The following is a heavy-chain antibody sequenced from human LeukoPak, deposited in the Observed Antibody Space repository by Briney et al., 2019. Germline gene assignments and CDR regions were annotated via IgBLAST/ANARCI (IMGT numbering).Heavy chain of an antibody. CDR1: GFTFSNYA. Sequence: GGSLRLSCAASGFTFSNYAMSWVRQAPGKGLEWVSAISDGGGMTYYADSVRGRFAISRDNSKNTLYLQMNSLRAEDTAVYYCAKDYATIAAAANPLFDYWGQGALVTVSS. CDR2: ISDGGGMT. D-gene: IGHD6-13*01. CDR3: AKDYATIAAAANPLFDY. J-gene: IGHJ4*02. V-gene: IGHV3-23*01.